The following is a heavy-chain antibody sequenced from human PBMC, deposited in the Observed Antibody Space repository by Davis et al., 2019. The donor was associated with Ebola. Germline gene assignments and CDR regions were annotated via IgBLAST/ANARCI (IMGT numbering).Heavy chain of an antibody. CDR2: IYYSGST. D-gene: IGHD2-15*01. V-gene: IGHV4-59*01. J-gene: IGHJ6*02. CDR3: ARARVVVVVAAPYYYYGMDV. CDR1: GGSISSYY. Sequence: MPSETLSLTCTVSGGSISSYYWSWIRQPPGKGLEWIGYIYYSGSTNYNPSLKSRVTISVDTSKNKFSLKLSSVTAADTAVYYCARARVVVVVAAPYYYYGMDVWGQGTTVTVSS.